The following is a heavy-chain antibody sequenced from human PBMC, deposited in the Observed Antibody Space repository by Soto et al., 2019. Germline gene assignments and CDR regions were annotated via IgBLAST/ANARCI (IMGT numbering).Heavy chain of an antibody. CDR1: GFTFGSCG. CDR2: IWYDGSEK. J-gene: IGHJ5*02. D-gene: IGHD2-2*01. Sequence: QEQLVESGGGVVQPGSSLTLSCAASGFTFGSCGMHWVRQAPGKGLEWVAIIWYDGSEKYYADSEKGRFSISRDNSKNMVFLQMNSLRVEDTAVYYCARDFPDRLVAADHWFDPRAQGTLVTVS. CDR3: ARDFPDRLVAADHWFDP. V-gene: IGHV3-33*01.